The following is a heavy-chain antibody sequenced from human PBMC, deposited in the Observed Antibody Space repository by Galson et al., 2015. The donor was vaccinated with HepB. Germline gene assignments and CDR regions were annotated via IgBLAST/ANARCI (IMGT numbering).Heavy chain of an antibody. CDR3: AKAWFGNLPFFDD. D-gene: IGHD3-10*01. J-gene: IGHJ4*02. V-gene: IGHV3-23*01. CDR1: GFIFSNYG. Sequence: SLRLSCAASGFIFSNYGISWVRQTPGKGLEWVSTFGGGDGGSNYADSVEGPFTVSRDNSKNTVYLQMNSLRAEDTAVYYCAKAWFGNLPFFDDWGQGTPVTVSS. CDR2: FGGGDGGS.